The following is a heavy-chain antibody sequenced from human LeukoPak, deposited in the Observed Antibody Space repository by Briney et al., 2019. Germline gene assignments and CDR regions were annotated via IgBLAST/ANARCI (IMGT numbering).Heavy chain of an antibody. CDR3: ARGPVAGPSDY. D-gene: IGHD6-19*01. Sequence: GRSLRLSCAASGFTFSSYAVHWVRQAPGKGLEWVAVISYDGSNKYYADSVKGRFTISRDNSKNTLYLQVNSLRAEDTAMYYCARGPVAGPSDYWGQGTLVTVSS. CDR2: ISYDGSNK. CDR1: GFTFSSYA. V-gene: IGHV3-30-3*01. J-gene: IGHJ4*02.